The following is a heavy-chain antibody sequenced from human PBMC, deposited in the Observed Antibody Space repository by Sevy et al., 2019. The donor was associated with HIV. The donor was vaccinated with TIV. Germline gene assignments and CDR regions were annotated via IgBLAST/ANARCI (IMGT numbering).Heavy chain of an antibody. CDR3: ARGPTYYYGSATYFDY. Sequence: ASVKVSCKTSGYNFASYGITWVRQAPGQGLEWMGWIGVYNGDANSSQNLQARFTMTRDTATSTAYMVLTSLRSDDTAVYYCARGPTYYYGSATYFDYWGQGTLVTVSS. CDR2: IGVYNGDA. J-gene: IGHJ4*02. CDR1: GYNFASYG. V-gene: IGHV1-18*01. D-gene: IGHD3-10*01.